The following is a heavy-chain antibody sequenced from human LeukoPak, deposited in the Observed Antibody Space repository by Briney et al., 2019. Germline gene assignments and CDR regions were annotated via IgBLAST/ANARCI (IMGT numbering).Heavy chain of an antibody. D-gene: IGHD6-13*01. CDR3: AKSAWPGSSWTPFDY. Sequence: GGSLRLSCAASGFTFSSYGMHWVRQAPGKGLEWVAVISYDGSNKYYADSVKGRFTIPRDNSKNTLYLQMNSLRAEDTAVYYCAKSAWPGSSWTPFDYWGQGTLVTVSS. V-gene: IGHV3-30*18. J-gene: IGHJ4*02. CDR2: ISYDGSNK. CDR1: GFTFSSYG.